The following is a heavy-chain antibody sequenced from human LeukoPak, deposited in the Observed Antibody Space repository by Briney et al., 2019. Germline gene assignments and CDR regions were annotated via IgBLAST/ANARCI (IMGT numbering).Heavy chain of an antibody. CDR1: GFTFSSNA. J-gene: IGHJ5*02. CDR3: AKDRQYGLGGGFDP. D-gene: IGHD3/OR15-3a*01. V-gene: IGHV3-23*01. CDR2: IENTGDGT. Sequence: GGSLRLSCAASGFTFSSNAMSWVRQARGKGLEWVSGIENTGDGTYYTQSVKGRFTISRDNSKNTLYLQMNSLRAEDTAVYYCAKDRQYGLGGGFDPWGQGTLVTVSS.